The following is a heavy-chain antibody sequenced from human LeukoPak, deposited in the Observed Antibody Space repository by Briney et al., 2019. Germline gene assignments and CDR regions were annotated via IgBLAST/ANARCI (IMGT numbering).Heavy chain of an antibody. CDR3: ARGGKLRWLQSQDY. CDR2: IIPIFGTA. J-gene: IGHJ4*02. Sequence: ASVKVSCKASGGTFSSYAISWVRQAPGQGLEWMGGIIPIFGTANYAQKFQGRVTITADESTSTAYMELSRLRSDDTAVYYCARGGKLRWLQSQDYWGQGTLVTVSS. D-gene: IGHD5-24*01. CDR1: GGTFSSYA. V-gene: IGHV1-69*13.